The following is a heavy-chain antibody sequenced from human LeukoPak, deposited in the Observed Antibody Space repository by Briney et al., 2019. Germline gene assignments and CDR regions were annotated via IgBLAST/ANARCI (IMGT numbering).Heavy chain of an antibody. CDR3: TTENGVGATDWYFDY. CDR2: IKSKTDGGTT. J-gene: IGHJ4*02. V-gene: IGHV3-15*01. Sequence: PGGSLRLSCAASGFTFSNAWMSWVRQAPGKGLEWVGRIKSKTDGGTTDYAAPVKGRFTISRDDSKNTLYLQMNSLKTEDTAVYYCTTENGVGATDWYFDYWGQGTLVTVSS. D-gene: IGHD1-26*01. CDR1: GFTFSNAW.